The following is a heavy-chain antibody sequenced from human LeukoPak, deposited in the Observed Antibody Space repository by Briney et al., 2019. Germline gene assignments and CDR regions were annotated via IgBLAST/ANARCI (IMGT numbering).Heavy chain of an antibody. Sequence: GGSLRLSCAASGFTFTDFYMNWVRQAPGKGLEWVANIKQDGSEKYYVDSVKGRFTISRDNAKNSLYLQMNSLRAEDTAVYYCARDLMSDYVWGSSTPSGGFFDYWGQGTLVTVSS. J-gene: IGHJ4*02. D-gene: IGHD3-16*01. CDR3: ARDLMSDYVWGSSTPSGGFFDY. CDR2: IKQDGSEK. CDR1: GFTFTDFY. V-gene: IGHV3-7*01.